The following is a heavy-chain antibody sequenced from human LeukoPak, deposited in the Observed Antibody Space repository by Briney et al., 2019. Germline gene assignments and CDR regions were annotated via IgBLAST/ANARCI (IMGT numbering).Heavy chain of an antibody. J-gene: IGHJ4*02. CDR3: TTGDYGDYGFYDY. CDR1: GFTLSNAW. V-gene: IGHV3-15*01. D-gene: IGHD4-17*01. Sequence: PGGSHPLSCPVSGFTLSNAWMSWVRPAPRKGLTWVGRIKSKPDGRTTDYAAPVKGRFTISRYESKNSLYLQMNSLKTEDTAVYYCTTGDYGDYGFYDYWGQGTLVTVSS. CDR2: IKSKPDGRTT.